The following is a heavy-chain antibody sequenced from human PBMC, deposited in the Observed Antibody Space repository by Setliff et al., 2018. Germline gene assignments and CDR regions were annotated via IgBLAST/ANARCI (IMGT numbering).Heavy chain of an antibody. CDR3: ARGHGTDYNFWIGYPAASFDI. CDR2: IYYSGST. Sequence: SETLSLTCTVSGGYISSSSYYWGWIRQPPGKGLEWIGSIYYSGSTYYNPSLKSRVTISVDTSKNQFSLQLSSVTAAATAVYYCARGHGTDYNFWIGYPAASFDIWGQGTMVTVSS. CDR1: GGYISSSSYY. D-gene: IGHD3-3*01. J-gene: IGHJ3*02. V-gene: IGHV4-39*07.